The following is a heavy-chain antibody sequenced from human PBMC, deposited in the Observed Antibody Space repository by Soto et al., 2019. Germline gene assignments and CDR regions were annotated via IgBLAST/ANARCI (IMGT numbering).Heavy chain of an antibody. J-gene: IGHJ6*02. CDR2: ISTYNSNT. D-gene: IGHD2-15*01. Sequence: SVKGSCTSSGGTFSSYAISCVRHAPVQGLYFMGCISTYNSNTNYARKFQGRVSLTTDTPTNTAYMELRSLTPDDTALYYCAREGFCSSGSCALYSHDYFGMDVWGQGTTVTVSS. V-gene: IGHV1-18*01. CDR3: AREGFCSSGSCALYSHDYFGMDV. CDR1: GGTFSSYA.